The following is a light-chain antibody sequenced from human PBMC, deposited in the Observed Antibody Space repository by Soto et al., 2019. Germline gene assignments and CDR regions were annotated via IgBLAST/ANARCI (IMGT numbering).Light chain of an antibody. CDR3: QQYHSYRS. CDR1: QSVSSK. Sequence: EIVRTQSPATLSLSPGQRATLSCRASQSVSSKLAWYQQRPGQAPRLLIYSASTRATGIPARFSGSGSGTEFTLTISSLQPDDFATYYCQQYHSYRSFGQGTKVDIK. J-gene: IGKJ1*01. V-gene: IGKV3-15*01. CDR2: SAS.